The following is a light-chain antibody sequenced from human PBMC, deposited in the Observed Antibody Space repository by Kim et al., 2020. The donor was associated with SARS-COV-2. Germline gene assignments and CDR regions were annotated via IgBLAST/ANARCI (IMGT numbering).Light chain of an antibody. CDR2: DGT. V-gene: IGKV3-11*01. Sequence: EIVLTQSPATLSLSPGERATLSCRASQSVTSKLAWYQQPPGQAPRLLIYDGTSRATGIPARFSGSGSETDFTLTISSLEPEDFAVYYSQLRINWPLTFGGGTKLEI. J-gene: IGKJ4*01. CDR1: QSVTSK. CDR3: QLRINWPLT.